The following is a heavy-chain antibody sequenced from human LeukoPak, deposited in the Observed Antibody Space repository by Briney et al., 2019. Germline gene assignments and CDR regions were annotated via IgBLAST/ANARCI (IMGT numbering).Heavy chain of an antibody. CDR1: GGSFSGYY. D-gene: IGHD3-16*02. J-gene: IGHJ4*02. V-gene: IGHV4-34*01. Sequence: SETLSLTCAVYGGSFSGYYWRWIRQPPGKGLEGIGEINHSGSTNYNPSLKSRVAISVDTSKNQFSLKLSSVTAADAAVYYCATVIDNYVWRSYRYRDYFDYWGQGTLVTVSS. CDR2: INHSGST. CDR3: ATVIDNYVWRSYRYRDYFDY.